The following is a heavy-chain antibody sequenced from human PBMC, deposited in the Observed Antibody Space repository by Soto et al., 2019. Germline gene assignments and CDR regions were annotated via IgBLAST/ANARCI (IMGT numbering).Heavy chain of an antibody. V-gene: IGHV4-31*03. CDR2: FYSSGSI. D-gene: IGHD6-19*01. CDR1: GYSITAGGYY. Sequence: LQESGPGLVKPSQTLSLTCFVSGYSITAGGYYWSWIRHLPGKGLEWMGSFYSSGSIIYNPSLRSRVSISGDTSTNHFSMSLTSVTGADTGRYYCARMYSSGSGWFHPWGQGTLVTVSS. J-gene: IGHJ5*02. CDR3: ARMYSSGSGWFHP.